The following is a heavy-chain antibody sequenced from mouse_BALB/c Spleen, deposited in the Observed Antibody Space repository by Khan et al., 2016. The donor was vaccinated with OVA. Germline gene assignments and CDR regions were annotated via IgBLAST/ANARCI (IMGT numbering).Heavy chain of an antibody. J-gene: IGHJ3*01. Sequence: QVQLKQSGPGLVAPSQTLSITCTVSGFSLSNYGIHWVRQPPGKGLEWLGVIWAGGSTNHNSALMSRLSIRKDDSTSQVFLKMNSLQTDDTAMYYCARAFYNGAWFAYWGQGTLVTVSA. CDR3: ARAFYNGAWFAY. CDR1: GFSLSNYG. D-gene: IGHD1-3*01. V-gene: IGHV2-9*02. CDR2: IWAGGST.